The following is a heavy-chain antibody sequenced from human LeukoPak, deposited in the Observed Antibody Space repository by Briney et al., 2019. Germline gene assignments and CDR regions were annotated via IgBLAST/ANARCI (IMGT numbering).Heavy chain of an antibody. CDR3: ARDYYDSSGYYLEYYYYMDV. J-gene: IGHJ6*03. CDR2: IRYDGSNR. V-gene: IGHV3-30*02. D-gene: IGHD3-22*01. CDR1: GITFSSYG. Sequence: GGSLRLSCAAFGITFSSYGMNWVRQAPGKGLEWVAFIRYDGSNRHYADSVKGRFTISRDNSKNTLYLQMNSLRAEDTAVYYCARDYYDSSGYYLEYYYYMDVWGKGTTVTISS.